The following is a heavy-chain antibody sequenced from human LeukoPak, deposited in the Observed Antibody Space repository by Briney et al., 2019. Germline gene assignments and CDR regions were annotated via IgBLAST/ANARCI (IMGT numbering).Heavy chain of an antibody. Sequence: GGSLRLSCAGSGFIFNNYAMHWVRQAPEKGLEWVSVIYTGGSTYYADSVKGRFTISRDTSKNTLYLQMKSLRAEDTAVYYYTREGRMGLFEYWGQGTLVTVSS. D-gene: IGHD1-26*01. CDR2: IYTGGST. V-gene: IGHV3-53*01. J-gene: IGHJ4*02. CDR3: TREGRMGLFEY. CDR1: GFIFNNYA.